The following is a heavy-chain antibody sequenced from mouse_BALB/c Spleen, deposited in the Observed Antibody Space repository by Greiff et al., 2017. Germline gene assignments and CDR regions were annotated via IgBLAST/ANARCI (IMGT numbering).Heavy chain of an antibody. V-gene: IGHV5-6-5*01. CDR3: ARGKDAMDY. J-gene: IGHJ4*01. Sequence: EVQLQESGGGLVKPGGSLKLSCAASGFTFSSYAMSWVRQTPGKRLEWVASISSGGSTYYPDSVKGRFTISRDNARNILYLQMSSLRSEDTAMYYCARGKDAMDYWGQGTSVTVSS. CDR2: ISSGGST. CDR1: GFTFSSYA.